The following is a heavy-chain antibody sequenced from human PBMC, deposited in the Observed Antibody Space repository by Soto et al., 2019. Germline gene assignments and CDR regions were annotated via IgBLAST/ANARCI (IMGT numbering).Heavy chain of an antibody. CDR2: ISSSGSTI. CDR3: ARVERFLEWLFRPNWFDP. Sequence: GGSLRLSCAASGFTFSDYYMSWIRQAPGKGLEWVSYISSSGSTIYYADSVKGRFTISRDNAKNSLYLQMNSLRAEDTAVYYCARVERFLEWLFRPNWFDPWGQGTLVTVSS. V-gene: IGHV3-11*01. J-gene: IGHJ5*02. D-gene: IGHD3-3*01. CDR1: GFTFSDYY.